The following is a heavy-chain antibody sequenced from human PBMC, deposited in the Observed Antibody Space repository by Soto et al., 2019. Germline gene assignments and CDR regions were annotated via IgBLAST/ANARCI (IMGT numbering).Heavy chain of an antibody. CDR3: ARDTIMGARGRYFDY. Sequence: QVQLQESGPGLVKPSQTLSLTCTVSGGSISSGGYYWSWIRQHPGKGLEWIGYIYYSGSTYYNPFLKSRVTIAVDTSKNQYSLKLSAVTAADTAVYYCARDTIMGARGRYFDYWGQGTLVTVSS. CDR2: IYYSGST. CDR1: GGSISSGGYY. V-gene: IGHV4-31*03. J-gene: IGHJ4*02. D-gene: IGHD1-26*01.